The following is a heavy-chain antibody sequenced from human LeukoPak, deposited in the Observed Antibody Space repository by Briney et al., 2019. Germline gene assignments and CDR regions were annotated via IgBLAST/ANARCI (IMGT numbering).Heavy chain of an antibody. CDR2: IYSGGST. CDR3: ASERYSSSWYSYYYYGMDV. D-gene: IGHD6-13*01. V-gene: IGHV3-66*01. CDR1: GGSISSYY. J-gene: IGHJ6*02. Sequence: TSETLSLTCTVSGGSISSYYWSWVRQAPGKGLEWVSVIYSGGSTYYADSVKGRFTISRDNSKNTLYLQMNSLRAEDTAVYYCASERYSSSWYSYYYYGMDVWGQGTTVTVSS.